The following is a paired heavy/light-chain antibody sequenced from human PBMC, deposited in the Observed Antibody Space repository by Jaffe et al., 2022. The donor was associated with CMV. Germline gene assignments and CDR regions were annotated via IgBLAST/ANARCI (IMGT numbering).Heavy chain of an antibody. Sequence: EVQLVQSGAELKKPGEPLQISCKGSGFNFDTYWIGWVRQMPGKGLEWMGIIYPADSHTKYSPSFQGQVNISADKSISTAFLQWSSLKASDTAMYYCVRRMKGFGGVIDPYSWFDPWGQGTLVTVSS. V-gene: IGHV5-51*01. J-gene: IGHJ5*02. CDR1: GFNFDTYW. CDR3: VRRMKGFGGVIDPYSWFDP. D-gene: IGHD3-16*02. CDR2: IYPADSHT.
Light chain of an antibody. Sequence: QSALTQPASVSGSPGQSITISCSGTSIDVGGYDDVSWYQQHPGKVPKLMIYDVSNRPSGVSNRFSGSKSGNTASLTISGLQAEDEADYYCSSYVTGTLWVFGGGTKLTVL. J-gene: IGLJ3*02. V-gene: IGLV2-14*03. CDR1: SIDVGGYDD. CDR3: SSYVTGTLWV. CDR2: DVS.